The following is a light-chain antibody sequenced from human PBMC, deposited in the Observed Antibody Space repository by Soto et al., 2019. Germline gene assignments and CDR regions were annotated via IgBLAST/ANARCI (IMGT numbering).Light chain of an antibody. Sequence: EIVMTQSPATLSVSPGERATLSCRASQSVSGNLAWYQQKPGQAPRLLIYGASTRATGIPARFSGSGSGTEFNLTISSLQSEDFAVYYCQQYNNWPPWTFGQGPKVEIK. CDR1: QSVSGN. V-gene: IGKV3-15*01. CDR2: GAS. CDR3: QQYNNWPPWT. J-gene: IGKJ1*01.